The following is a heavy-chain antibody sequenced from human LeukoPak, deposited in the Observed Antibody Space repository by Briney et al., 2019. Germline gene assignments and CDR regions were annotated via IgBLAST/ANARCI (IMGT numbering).Heavy chain of an antibody. V-gene: IGHV1-46*01. J-gene: IGHJ4*02. Sequence: GASVKVSCKASGYTLTSYRIQWVRQAPGQGLEWMGVINPSGVSSSYTQKFQGRVTMARDTSISTAYMELSELRSDDTAVYYCARDSGLGPTWHPFDHGGQGTPVTVSS. CDR2: INPSGVSS. D-gene: IGHD1-26*01. CDR3: ARDSGLGPTWHPFDH. CDR1: GYTLTSYR.